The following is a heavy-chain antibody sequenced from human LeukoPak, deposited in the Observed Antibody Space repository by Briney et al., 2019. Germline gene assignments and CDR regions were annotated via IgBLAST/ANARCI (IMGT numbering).Heavy chain of an antibody. CDR3: AKVWWGHYYGSGTRPNWFDP. Sequence: GGSLRLSCAASGFTFSSYAMSWVRQAPGKGLEWVSAISGSGGSTYYADSVKGRFTISRDNSKNTLYLQMNSLRAEDTAVYYCAKVWWGHYYGSGTRPNWFDPWGQGTLVTVSS. D-gene: IGHD3-10*01. CDR2: ISGSGGST. J-gene: IGHJ5*02. CDR1: GFTFSSYA. V-gene: IGHV3-23*01.